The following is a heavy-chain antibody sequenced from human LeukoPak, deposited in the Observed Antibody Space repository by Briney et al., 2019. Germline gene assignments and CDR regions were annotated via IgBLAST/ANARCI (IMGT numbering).Heavy chain of an antibody. CDR2: INPNSGGT. V-gene: IGHV1-2*02. Sequence: ASVKVSCKASGYTFSGYYMNWVRQAPGQGLEWMGWINPNSGGTNYAQKFQGRVTITRDTSMSTAYMELSRLRSDDTAVYSCARVVVARSFDYWGQGTLVTVSS. D-gene: IGHD2-2*01. J-gene: IGHJ4*02. CDR3: ARVVVARSFDY. CDR1: GYTFSGYY.